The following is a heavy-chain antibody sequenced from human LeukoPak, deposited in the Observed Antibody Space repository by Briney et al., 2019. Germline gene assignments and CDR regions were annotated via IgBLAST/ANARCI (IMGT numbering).Heavy chain of an antibody. CDR1: GASITSGAYY. CDR2: IYFSGST. V-gene: IGHV4-31*03. J-gene: IGHJ4*02. CDR3: ASGVAAVVPAY. D-gene: IGHD2-15*01. Sequence: PLQTLSLTCTVSGASITSGAYYWSWIRQHPGKGLEWIGYIYFSGSTNSNPSLKSRVTISTDTSKNQFSLQLRSVTAADTAVYYCASGVAAVVPAYWGQGTPVTVSS.